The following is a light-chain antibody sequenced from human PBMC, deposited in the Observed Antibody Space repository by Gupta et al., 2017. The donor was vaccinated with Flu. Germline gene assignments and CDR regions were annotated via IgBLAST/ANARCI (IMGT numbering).Light chain of an antibody. V-gene: IGLV1-44*01. CDR3: AAWDDSLNGLV. Sequence: QSVLTPPPSASGTPGQRAPIPCSGSSSNIGSNTVNWYQQLPGTAPKLLIYSNNQRPSGVPDRFSGSKSGTSASLAISGLQSEDEADYYCAAWDDSLNGLVFGGGTKLTVL. CDR2: SNN. CDR1: SSNIGSNT. J-gene: IGLJ3*02.